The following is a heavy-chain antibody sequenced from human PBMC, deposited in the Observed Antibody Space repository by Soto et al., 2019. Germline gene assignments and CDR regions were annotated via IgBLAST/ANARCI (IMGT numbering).Heavy chain of an antibody. Sequence: SETLSLTCAVSGYSISSGYYWGWIRQPPGKGLEWIGSIYHSGSTYYNPSLKSRVTISVDTSKNQFSLKLSSVTAADTAVYYCARADGYYYDSSGDYVADAFDIWGQGTMVTVSS. D-gene: IGHD3-22*01. CDR2: IYHSGST. J-gene: IGHJ3*02. CDR1: GYSISSGYY. CDR3: ARADGYYYDSSGDYVADAFDI. V-gene: IGHV4-38-2*01.